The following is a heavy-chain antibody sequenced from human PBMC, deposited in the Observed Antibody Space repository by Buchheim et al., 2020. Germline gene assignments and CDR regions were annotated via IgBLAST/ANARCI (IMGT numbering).Heavy chain of an antibody. CDR2: INHSGST. D-gene: IGHD3-10*01. CDR3: ARGWYGSGSQVDY. CDR1: GGSFSGYY. V-gene: IGHV4-34*01. J-gene: IGHJ4*02. Sequence: QVQLQQWGAGLLKPSETLSLTCAVYGGSFSGYYWSWIRQPPGKGLEWIGEINHSGSTNYNPSLKRRVTISVDTSKNQFSLKLSSVTAADTAVYYCARGWYGSGSQVDYWGQGTL.